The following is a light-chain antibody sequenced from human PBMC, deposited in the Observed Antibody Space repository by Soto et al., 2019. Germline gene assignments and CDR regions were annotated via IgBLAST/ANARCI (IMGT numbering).Light chain of an antibody. V-gene: IGKV3-15*01. CDR2: GAS. Sequence: EIVMTQSPATLSVSPGERATLSCRASQSVSGNLAWYQQKPGQAPRLLIYGASTRATGITARFSGSGSGTEFTLTISSLQSEEFAVYYCQQYNNWPPLTFGGGTKVEIK. CDR1: QSVSGN. CDR3: QQYNNWPPLT. J-gene: IGKJ4*01.